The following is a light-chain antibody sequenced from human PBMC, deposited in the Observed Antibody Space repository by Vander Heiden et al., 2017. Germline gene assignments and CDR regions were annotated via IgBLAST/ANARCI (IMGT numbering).Light chain of an antibody. CDR2: GAS. V-gene: IGKV3-20*01. Sequence: IVLRQSPATPCLHPGDRDTLSLSARQSIRSSYLAWYQQKPGQAPRLLIYGASTRATGFPDRFSGSGSGTDFTLTITRLEPEDFAVYYCQQYSFSAGLTFGGGTKVEIK. CDR1: QSIRSSY. J-gene: IGKJ4*01. CDR3: QQYSFSAGLT.